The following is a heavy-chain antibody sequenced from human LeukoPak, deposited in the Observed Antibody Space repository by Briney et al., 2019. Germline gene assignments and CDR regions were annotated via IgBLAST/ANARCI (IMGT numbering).Heavy chain of an antibody. CDR3: ARHSPSKVGFDY. D-gene: IGHD1-26*01. Sequence: SSETLSLTCTVSEASISSYSWSWIRQPPGKGLEWIGYIYNIGSSNYNPSLKSRVTISADTSKNQFSLKLNSVTAADTAVYYCARHSPSKVGFDYWGQGTLVAVSS. CDR1: EASISSYS. CDR2: IYNIGSS. J-gene: IGHJ4*02. V-gene: IGHV4-59*08.